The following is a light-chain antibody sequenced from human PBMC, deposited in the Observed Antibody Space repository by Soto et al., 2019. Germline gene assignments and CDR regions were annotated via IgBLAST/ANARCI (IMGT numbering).Light chain of an antibody. Sequence: EIVLTQSPGTLSLSPGERVTLSCRASQYVSNDYLAWYQQRPGQAPRLIIHGASSRATGVPDRFSGRGSGTDFTLTISRLEAEDFATYYCQQYCTSPIFTFGPGTKVDI. V-gene: IGKV3-20*01. CDR1: QYVSNDY. J-gene: IGKJ3*01. CDR3: QQYCTSPIFT. CDR2: GAS.